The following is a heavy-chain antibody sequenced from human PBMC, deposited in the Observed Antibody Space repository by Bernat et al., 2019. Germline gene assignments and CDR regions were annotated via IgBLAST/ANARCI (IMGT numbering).Heavy chain of an antibody. V-gene: IGHV4-31*03. D-gene: IGHD1-1*01. CDR2: IYYSGST. CDR1: GGSISSGGYY. CDR3: AGAGRRRANWDPPQE. J-gene: IGHJ4*02. Sequence: QVQLQESGPGLVKPSQTLSLTCTVSGGSISSGGYYWSWIRQHPGKGLEWIGYIYYSGSTYYNPSLKSRVTISGNTSKNQFSPKLGSGAAGDTAVYYCAGAGRRRANWDPPQEWGQGTLVTVPP.